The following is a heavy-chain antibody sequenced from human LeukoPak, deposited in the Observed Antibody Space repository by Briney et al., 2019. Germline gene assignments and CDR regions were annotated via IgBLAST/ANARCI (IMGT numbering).Heavy chain of an antibody. Sequence: GGSLRLSCAASGFTFSSYSMNWVRQAPGKGLEWVSYISSSSSTIYYADSVKGRFTISRDNSKNTLYLQMNSLRAEDTAVYYCAKDDGSSSWSYMDVWGKGTTVTVSS. CDR1: GFTFSSYS. CDR2: ISSSSSTI. CDR3: AKDDGSSSWSYMDV. J-gene: IGHJ6*03. D-gene: IGHD6-6*01. V-gene: IGHV3-48*01.